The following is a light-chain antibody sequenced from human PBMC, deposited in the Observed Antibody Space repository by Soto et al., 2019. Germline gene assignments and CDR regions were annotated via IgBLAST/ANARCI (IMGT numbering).Light chain of an antibody. Sequence: EIVLTQSPGTLSLSPGERATLSCRASQTVSTSYFAWYQQKPGQAPRLLIYATSNRATGIPDRLSGSGSGTDFSLTITRLEPEDFAVYYCHQYGSSPFTFGGGTKVEIK. CDR2: ATS. V-gene: IGKV3-20*01. J-gene: IGKJ4*01. CDR3: HQYGSSPFT. CDR1: QTVSTSY.